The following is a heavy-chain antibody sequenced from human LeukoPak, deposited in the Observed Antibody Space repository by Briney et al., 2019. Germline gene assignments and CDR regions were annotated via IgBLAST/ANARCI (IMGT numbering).Heavy chain of an antibody. J-gene: IGHJ3*02. CDR1: GFIFSSYG. Sequence: PGRSLRLSCAASGFIFSSYGMHWVRQAPGKGLECVAIIWYDGSNKYYADSVKGRFSISRDNSNNTLYLQMNSLRAEDTAVYYCARDGYSSGWYSVGAFDIWGQGTMVTVSS. CDR2: IWYDGSNK. D-gene: IGHD6-19*01. V-gene: IGHV3-33*01. CDR3: ARDGYSSGWYSVGAFDI.